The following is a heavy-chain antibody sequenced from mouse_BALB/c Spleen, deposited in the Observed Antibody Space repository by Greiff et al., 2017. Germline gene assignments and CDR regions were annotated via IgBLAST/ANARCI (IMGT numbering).Heavy chain of an antibody. D-gene: IGHD2-1*01. CDR2: IWAGGST. V-gene: IGHV2-9*02. Sequence: VKLMESGPGLVAPSQSLSITCTVSGFSLTSYGVHWVRQPPGKGLEWLGVIWAGGSTNYNSALMSRLSISKDNSKSQVFLKMNSLQTDDTAMYYCARGNGNWFAYWGQGILVTVSA. CDR3: ARGNGNWFAY. J-gene: IGHJ3*01. CDR1: GFSLTSYG.